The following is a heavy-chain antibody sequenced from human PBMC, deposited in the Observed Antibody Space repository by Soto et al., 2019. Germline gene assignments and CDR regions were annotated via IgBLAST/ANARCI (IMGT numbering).Heavy chain of an antibody. CDR1: GGSISSGGYY. CDR3: ARDRGAVAGTRYYFAY. J-gene: IGHJ4*02. V-gene: IGHV4-31*03. D-gene: IGHD6-19*01. Sequence: QVQLQESGPGLVKPSQTLSLTCTVSGGSISSGGYYWSWIRQHPGKGLEWIGYIYYSGSTYYNPSLKSRVTIPVETSKNQFSLKLSSVTAADTAVYYCARDRGAVAGTRYYFAYWGQGTLVTVSS. CDR2: IYYSGST.